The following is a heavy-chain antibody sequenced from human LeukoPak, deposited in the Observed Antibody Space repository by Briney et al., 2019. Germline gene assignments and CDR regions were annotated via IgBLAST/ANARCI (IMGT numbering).Heavy chain of an antibody. CDR3: AKVAYCSSTSCPISNFDY. V-gene: IGHV3-23*01. J-gene: IGHJ4*02. D-gene: IGHD2-2*01. CDR2: ISGSGGST. Sequence: GGSLRLSCAASGFTFSSYAMSWVRQAPGKGLEWVSAISGSGGSTYYADSVKGRFTIPRDNSKNTLYLQMNSLRAEDTAVYYCAKVAYCSSTSCPISNFDYWGQGTLVTVSS. CDR1: GFTFSSYA.